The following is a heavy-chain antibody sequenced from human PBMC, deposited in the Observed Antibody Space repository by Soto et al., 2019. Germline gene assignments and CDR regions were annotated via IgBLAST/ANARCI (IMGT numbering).Heavy chain of an antibody. V-gene: IGHV3-30*18. D-gene: IGHD2-15*01. CDR1: GFTFSSYG. CDR2: ISYDGSNK. J-gene: IGHJ6*03. CDR3: AKDNYSLPIYYYYYYMDV. Sequence: PGGSLRLSCAASGFTFSSYGMHWVRQAPGKGLEWVAVISYDGSNKYYADSVKGRFTISRDNSKNTLYLQMNSLRAEDTAVYYYAKDNYSLPIYYYYYYMDVWGKGTTVTVSS.